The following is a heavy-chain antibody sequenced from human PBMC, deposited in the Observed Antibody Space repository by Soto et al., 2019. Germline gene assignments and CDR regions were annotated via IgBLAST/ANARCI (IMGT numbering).Heavy chain of an antibody. Sequence: EVQLVESGGGLVQTGGSLRLSCAASGFTFNNYWMHWVHQAPGKGLVWVSRINGDGRTTNYADSVKGRFTISRDNAQNTLYLQMNSLRAEDTAVYYCARGLYNKYGHDYWGQGTLVTVSS. J-gene: IGHJ4*02. CDR1: GFTFNNYW. CDR3: ARGLYNKYGHDY. CDR2: INGDGRTT. V-gene: IGHV3-74*01. D-gene: IGHD1-20*01.